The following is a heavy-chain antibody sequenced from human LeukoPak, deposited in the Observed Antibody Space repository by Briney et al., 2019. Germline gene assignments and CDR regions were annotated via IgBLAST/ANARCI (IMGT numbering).Heavy chain of an antibody. Sequence: PSETLSLTCTVSGGSVSSGSYYWSWIRQPPGKGLEWIGYIYYSGSTNYNPSLKSRVTISADTSKNQFSLKLSSVTAADTAVYYCASPRSYYDSSGYYISWGQGTLVTVSS. CDR3: ASPRSYYDSSGYYIS. CDR1: GGSVSSGSYY. D-gene: IGHD3-22*01. J-gene: IGHJ5*02. V-gene: IGHV4-61*01. CDR2: IYYSGST.